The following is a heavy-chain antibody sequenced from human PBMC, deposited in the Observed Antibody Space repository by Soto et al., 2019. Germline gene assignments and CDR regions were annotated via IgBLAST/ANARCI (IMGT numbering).Heavy chain of an antibody. Sequence: PSETLSLTCTVSGGSISSGNYYWSWIRQPPGKGLEWIGFISYSGSTYYSTSLKSRLTISVDTSKNQFSLKLSSVTAADTAVYYCARSVFPWGQGTLVTAPQ. CDR1: GGSISSGNYY. CDR2: ISYSGST. CDR3: ARSVFP. V-gene: IGHV4-30-4*01. J-gene: IGHJ5*02.